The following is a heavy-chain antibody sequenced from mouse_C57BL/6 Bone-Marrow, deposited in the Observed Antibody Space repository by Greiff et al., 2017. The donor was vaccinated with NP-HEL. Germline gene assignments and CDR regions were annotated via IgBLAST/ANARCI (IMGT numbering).Heavy chain of an antibody. V-gene: IGHV1-69*01. CDR3: ARDVCSSYTYYYAMGY. CDR1: GYTFTSYW. Sequence: QVQLQQPGAELVMPGASVKLSCKASGYTFTSYWMHWVKQRPGQGLEWIGVIDPSDSYTNYNQQFKGKSTLTVDTSSSTAYMQLSSLTSEDSAVYYGARDVCSSYTYYYAMGYWGQGTAVTVSS. D-gene: IGHD1-1*01. CDR2: IDPSDSYT. J-gene: IGHJ4*01.